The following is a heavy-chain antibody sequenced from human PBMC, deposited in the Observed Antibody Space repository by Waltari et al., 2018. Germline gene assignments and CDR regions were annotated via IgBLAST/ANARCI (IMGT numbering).Heavy chain of an antibody. CDR1: GGTFSSYA. D-gene: IGHD2-2*01. Sequence: QVQLVQSGAEVKKPGSSVKVSCKASGGTFSSYAIIWVRQAPGLGLEWMGGIIPIFGTANYAQKFQGRVTITADESTSTAYMELSRLRSDDTAVYYCARDPTIVVVPAAIGGIDYWGQGTLVTVSS. J-gene: IGHJ4*02. CDR3: ARDPTIVVVPAAIGGIDY. V-gene: IGHV1-69*01. CDR2: IIPIFGTA.